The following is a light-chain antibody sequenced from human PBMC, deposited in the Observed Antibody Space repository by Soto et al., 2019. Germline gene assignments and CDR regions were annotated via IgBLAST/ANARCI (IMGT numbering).Light chain of an antibody. CDR1: QSISSW. CDR3: QQYTNYPWT. Sequence: DIQMTQSPPTLSASVGDRVTITCRASQSISSWLAWYQQRPGKAPNLLIYDVSSLESGVPSRFSGSGSGTEFTLTISSLQTDDFATYYCQQYTNYPWTFGQGTKVEIK. V-gene: IGKV1-5*01. J-gene: IGKJ1*01. CDR2: DVS.